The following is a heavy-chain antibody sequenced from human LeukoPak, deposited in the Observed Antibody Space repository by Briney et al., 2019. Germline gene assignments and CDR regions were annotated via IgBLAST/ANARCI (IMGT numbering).Heavy chain of an antibody. V-gene: IGHV1-58*02. Sequence: GASVKVSCKASGFTFTSSAMQWVRQARGQRLEWIGWIVVGSGNTNYAQKFQERVTITRDMSTSTAYMELSSLRSEDTAVYYCAAEGYCSSTSRYGSVISYGMDVWGQGTTVTVSS. CDR2: IVVGSGNT. D-gene: IGHD2-2*01. CDR1: GFTFTSSA. CDR3: AAEGYCSSTSRYGSVISYGMDV. J-gene: IGHJ6*02.